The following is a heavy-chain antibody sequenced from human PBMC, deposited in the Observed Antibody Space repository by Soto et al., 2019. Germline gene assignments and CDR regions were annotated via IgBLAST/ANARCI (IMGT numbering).Heavy chain of an antibody. CDR1: GYSFTSYW. D-gene: IGHD3-10*01. J-gene: IGHJ3*02. V-gene: IGHV5-51*01. CDR2: IYPGDSDT. CDR3: ARLDGSGSYYNRDDAFDI. Sequence: GESLKISCKGSGYSFTSYWIGWVRQMPGKGLEWMGIIYPGDSDTRYSPSFQGQVTISADKSISTAYLQWSSLKASDTAMYYCARLDGSGSYYNRDDAFDIWGQGTMVTVSS.